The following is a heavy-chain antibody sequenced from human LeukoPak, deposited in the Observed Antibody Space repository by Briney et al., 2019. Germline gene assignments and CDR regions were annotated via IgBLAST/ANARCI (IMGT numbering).Heavy chain of an antibody. CDR3: ARDPPDIVVVPAARDAY. Sequence: GASVKVSCKASGYTFTSYDINWVRQAPGQGLEWMGWINPNSGGTNYAQKFQGRVTMTRDTSISTAYMELSRLRSDDTAVYYCARDPPDIVVVPAARDAYWGQGTLVTVSS. J-gene: IGHJ4*02. D-gene: IGHD2-2*01. CDR1: GYTFTSYD. CDR2: INPNSGGT. V-gene: IGHV1-2*02.